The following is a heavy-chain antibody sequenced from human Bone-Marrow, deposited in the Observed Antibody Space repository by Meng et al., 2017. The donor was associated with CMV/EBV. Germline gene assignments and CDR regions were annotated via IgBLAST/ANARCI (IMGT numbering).Heavy chain of an antibody. CDR1: GFTFSNAW. D-gene: IGHD1-26*01. V-gene: IGHV3-15*01. CDR2: IKSKTDGGTT. CDR3: TTNADSGSYYYYYYGMDV. Sequence: GESLKISCSASGFTFSNAWMNWVRQAPGKGLEWVGRIKSKTDGGTTDYAAPVKDRFTISRDDSKNTLYLQMNSMKTEDTAVYYCTTNADSGSYYYYYYGMDVWGQGTTVTVSS. J-gene: IGHJ6*02.